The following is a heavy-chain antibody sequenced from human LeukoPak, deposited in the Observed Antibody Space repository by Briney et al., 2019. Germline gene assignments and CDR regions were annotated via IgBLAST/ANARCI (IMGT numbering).Heavy chain of an antibody. CDR2: IYYSGST. CDR3: ASRDYYDSSGYFR. J-gene: IGHJ4*02. D-gene: IGHD3-22*01. V-gene: IGHV4-59*01. Sequence: SETLSLTCTVSGGSISSYYWSWIRQPPGKGLEWIGYIYYSGSTNYNPSLKSRVTISVDTSKNQFSLKLSSVTAADTAVYYCASRDYYDSSGYFRWGQGTLVTVSS. CDR1: GGSISSYY.